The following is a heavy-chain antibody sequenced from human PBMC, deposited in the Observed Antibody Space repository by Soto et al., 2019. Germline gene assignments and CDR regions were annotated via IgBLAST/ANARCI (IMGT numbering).Heavy chain of an antibody. CDR2: ISYDGSNK. V-gene: IGHV3-30-3*01. J-gene: IGHJ3*02. CDR1: GFTFSSYA. Sequence: QVQLVESGGGVVQPGRSLRLSCAASGFTFSSYAMHWVRQAPGKGLEWVAVISYDGSNKYYADSVKGRFTISRYNSKNTLYLQMNSLRAEDTAVYYCAAAYAPGGAFDIWGQGTMVTVSS. CDR3: AAAYAPGGAFDI. D-gene: IGHD2-15*01.